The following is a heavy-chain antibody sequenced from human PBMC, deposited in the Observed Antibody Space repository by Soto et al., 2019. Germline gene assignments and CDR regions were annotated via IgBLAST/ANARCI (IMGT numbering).Heavy chain of an antibody. D-gene: IGHD3-22*01. CDR3: ARGTGSGYYYIFDY. V-gene: IGHV1-2*02. CDR1: GYTFTGYY. Sequence: GASVKVSCKASGYTFTGYYMHWVRQAPGQGLEWMGWINPNSGGTNYAQKFQGRVTMTRDTSISTAYMELSRLRSDDTAAYYCARGTGSGYYYIFDYWGQGTLVTVSS. CDR2: INPNSGGT. J-gene: IGHJ4*02.